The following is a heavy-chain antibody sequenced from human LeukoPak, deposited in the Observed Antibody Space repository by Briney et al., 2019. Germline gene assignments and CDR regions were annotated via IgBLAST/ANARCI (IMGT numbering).Heavy chain of an antibody. V-gene: IGHV4-59*08. CDR1: GGSISSYY. D-gene: IGHD1-26*01. CDR3: VRGCCGNYWHFDY. CDR2: IDYSGSL. Sequence: SETLSLTCTGSGGSISSYYWSWIRQPPGKGLEWIGYIDYSGSLVYNPSLKSRVTISVDTSKNQFSLKLRSVTAADTAVYYCVRGCCGNYWHFDYWGQGTLVTVSS. J-gene: IGHJ4*02.